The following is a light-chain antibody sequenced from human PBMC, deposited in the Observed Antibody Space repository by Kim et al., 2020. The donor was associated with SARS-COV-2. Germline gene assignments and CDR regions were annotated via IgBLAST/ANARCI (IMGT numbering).Light chain of an antibody. V-gene: IGKV1-16*02. CDR3: QQYNSYTLT. Sequence: ASVGDRVTITCRASQDSSNYLAWFQQKPGKATKSLIYAASSLQSGVPSKFSGSGSGTDFTLTISSLLPEDFATYYCQQYNSYTLTFGGGTKVDIK. CDR1: QDSSNY. J-gene: IGKJ4*01. CDR2: AAS.